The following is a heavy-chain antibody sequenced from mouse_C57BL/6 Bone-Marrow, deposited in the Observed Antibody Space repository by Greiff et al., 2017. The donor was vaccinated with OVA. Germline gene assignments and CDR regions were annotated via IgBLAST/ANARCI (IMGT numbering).Heavy chain of an antibody. CDR1: GYTFTSYW. CDR2: LYPGNSDT. J-gene: IGHJ3*01. D-gene: IGHD2-5*01. Sequence: VQLQQSGTVLARPGASVKMSCKTSGYTFTSYWMHWVKQRPGQGLEWIGALYPGNSDTSYNQKFKGKAKLTAVTSASTAYMELSSLTNEDSAVYYCTRKVTIVTPAWFAYWGQGTLVTVSA. CDR3: TRKVTIVTPAWFAY. V-gene: IGHV1-5*01.